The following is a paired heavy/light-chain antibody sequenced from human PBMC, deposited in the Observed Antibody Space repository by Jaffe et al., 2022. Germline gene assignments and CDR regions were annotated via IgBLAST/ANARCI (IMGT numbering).Light chain of an antibody. CDR3: QQFNNYPQT. Sequence: AIQLTQSPSSLSASVGDRVTITCRASQGISSALAWYQQKPGKAPKLLIYDASSLESGVPSRFSGSGSGTDFTLTISSLQPEDFATYYCQQFNNYPQTFGQGTKVEIK. CDR2: DAS. CDR1: QGISSA. J-gene: IGKJ1*01. V-gene: IGKV1D-13*01.
Heavy chain of an antibody. CDR1: GFTFSSYS. CDR2: ISSSSSYI. J-gene: IGHJ4*02. Sequence: EVQLVESGGGLVKPGGSLRLSCAASGFTFSSYSMNWVRQAPGKGLEWVSSISSSSSYIYYADSVKGRFTISRDNAKNSLYLQMNSLRAEDTAVYYCARDPGSERYGSGSYKSTHRDYWGQGTLVTVSS. D-gene: IGHD3-10*01. V-gene: IGHV3-21*01. CDR3: ARDPGSERYGSGSYKSTHRDY.